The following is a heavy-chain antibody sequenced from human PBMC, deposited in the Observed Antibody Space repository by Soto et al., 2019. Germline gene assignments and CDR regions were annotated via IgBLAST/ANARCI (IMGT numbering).Heavy chain of an antibody. CDR3: ASDLVGASDSYGLDV. CDR1: GFTFSNYG. J-gene: IGHJ6*02. V-gene: IGHV3-33*01. Sequence: PGGSLRLSXAASGFTFSNYGMHWVRQAPGKGLEWVAIIWHDGNNKYYADSVRGRFIISRDNSKNRLYLQMNSLRAEDTAVYYCASDLVGASDSYGLDVWGQGTPVT. CDR2: IWHDGNNK. D-gene: IGHD1-26*01.